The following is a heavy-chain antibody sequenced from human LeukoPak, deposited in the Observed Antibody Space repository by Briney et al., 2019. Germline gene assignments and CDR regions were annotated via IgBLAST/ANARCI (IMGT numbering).Heavy chain of an antibody. V-gene: IGHV4-30-2*01. CDR2: IYQSGST. CDR1: GGSISSGGYY. CDR3: ARDDVGATAFDI. D-gene: IGHD1-26*01. J-gene: IGHJ3*02. Sequence: SETLSLTCTVSGGSISSGGYYWSWIRQPPGKGLEWIGYIYQSGSTYYNPSLKSRVTISVDRSKNQFSLKLSSVTAADTAVYYCARDDVGATAFDIWGQGTMVTVSS.